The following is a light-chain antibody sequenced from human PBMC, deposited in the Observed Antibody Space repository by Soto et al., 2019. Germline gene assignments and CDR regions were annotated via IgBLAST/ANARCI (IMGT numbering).Light chain of an antibody. V-gene: IGKV1-39*01. CDR3: QQSYSTPPQYT. CDR1: QSISSY. CDR2: AAS. Sequence: DIQMTQSPSSLSASVGDRVTITCRASQSISSYLNWYQQKPGKAPKLLIYAASSLQSGVPSRFSGSGSGTDLTLTISSLQPEDSATYYCQQSYSTPPQYTFGQGTKLEIK. J-gene: IGKJ2*01.